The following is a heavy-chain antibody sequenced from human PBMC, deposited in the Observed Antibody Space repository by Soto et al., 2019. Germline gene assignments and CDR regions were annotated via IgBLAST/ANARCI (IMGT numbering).Heavy chain of an antibody. CDR3: AAGYTTGPDAFDI. D-gene: IGHD6-13*01. Sequence: PAESLNISCKGSGYSFTSYWIGWVRQMPGKGLEWMGIIYPGDSDTKNSPSLQGQITMSVDKSDSSAYLQWRSLKASDTAMYYCAAGYTTGPDAFDIWGQGTMVTVSS. V-gene: IGHV5-51*01. CDR1: GYSFTSYW. J-gene: IGHJ3*02. CDR2: IYPGDSDT.